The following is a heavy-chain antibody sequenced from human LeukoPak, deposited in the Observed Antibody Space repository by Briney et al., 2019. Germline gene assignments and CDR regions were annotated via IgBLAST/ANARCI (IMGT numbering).Heavy chain of an antibody. CDR1: GYSFTSFW. V-gene: IGHV5-51*01. D-gene: IGHD1-14*01. J-gene: IGHJ3*02. Sequence: GESLKISCKGSGYSFTSFWIGWVRQMPGKGLEWMGIIFPGDSDTMYSPSFQGQVTMSADRSISVVYLQWSSLKASDTAMYFCARWPSPGALDIWGQGTMVTVSS. CDR3: ARWPSPGALDI. CDR2: IFPGDSDT.